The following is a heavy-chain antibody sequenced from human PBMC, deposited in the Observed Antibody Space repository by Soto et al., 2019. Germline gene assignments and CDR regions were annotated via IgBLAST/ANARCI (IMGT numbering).Heavy chain of an antibody. CDR2: IDPSGGKT. CDR3: GRVMRSLLSITALDT. Sequence: ASVKVSCKASGYTFTRDQIHWVRQAPGQGLKWMGMIDPSGGKTNYAQKFQGRVTMTRDTSTSTVYMALSSLRSEDTAIYFCGRVMRSLLSITALDTWGQGTLVTVSS. D-gene: IGHD3-10*01. CDR1: GYTFTRDQ. J-gene: IGHJ5*02. V-gene: IGHV1-46*01.